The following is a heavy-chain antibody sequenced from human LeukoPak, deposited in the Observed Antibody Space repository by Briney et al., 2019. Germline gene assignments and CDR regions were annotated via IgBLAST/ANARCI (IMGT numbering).Heavy chain of an antibody. CDR1: GGSISSGGYY. Sequence: SETLSLTCTVSGGSISSGGYYWSWIRQPPGKGLEWIGYIYHSGSTYYNPSLKSRVTISVDRSKNQFSLKLSSVTAADTAVYYCARVPISSGSYWGSYFDYWGQGTLVTVSS. D-gene: IGHD1-26*01. V-gene: IGHV4-30-2*01. J-gene: IGHJ4*02. CDR3: ARVPISSGSYWGSYFDY. CDR2: IYHSGST.